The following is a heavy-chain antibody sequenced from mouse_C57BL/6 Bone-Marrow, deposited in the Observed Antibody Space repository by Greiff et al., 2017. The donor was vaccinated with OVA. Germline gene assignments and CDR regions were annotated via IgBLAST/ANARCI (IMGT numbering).Heavy chain of an antibody. CDR2: INPGSGGT. V-gene: IGHV1-54*01. CDR3: ARSYRGHGYFDV. Sequence: QVHVKQSGAELVRPGTSVKVSCKASGYAFTNYLIEWVKQRPGQGLEWIGVINPGSGGTNYNEKFKGKATLTADKSSSTAYMQLSSLTSEDSAVYFCARSYRGHGYFDVWGTGTTVTVSS. CDR1: GYAFTNYL. J-gene: IGHJ1*03. D-gene: IGHD2-12*01.